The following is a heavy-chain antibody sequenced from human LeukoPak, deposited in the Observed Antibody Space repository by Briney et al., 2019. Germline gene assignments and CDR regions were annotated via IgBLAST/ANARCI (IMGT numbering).Heavy chain of an antibody. CDR1: GYTFTGYY. V-gene: IGHV1-2*02. J-gene: IGHJ4*02. CDR2: INPNSGGT. D-gene: IGHD5-18*01. CDR3: ARAWGYSYGPHFDY. Sequence: ASVKVSCKASGYTFTGYYMHWVRQAPGQGLEWMGWINPNSGGTNYAQKFQGRVTVTRDTSISTAYMELSRLRSDDTAVYYCARAWGYSYGPHFDYWGQGTLVTVSS.